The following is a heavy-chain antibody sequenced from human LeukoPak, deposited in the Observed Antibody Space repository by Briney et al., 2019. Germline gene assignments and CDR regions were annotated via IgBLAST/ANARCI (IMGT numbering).Heavy chain of an antibody. J-gene: IGHJ4*02. CDR2: IKEDGSEK. CDR1: GFTFSNYW. CDR3: VRDQANHFDSSGYSPY. V-gene: IGHV3-7*01. D-gene: IGHD3-22*01. Sequence: GGSLRLSWAASGFTFSNYWVSWVRQAPGEGLGWVAYIKEDGSEKYYVDSVKGRFTISRDNAKNSLFLQVNSLRVADTAVYYSVRDQANHFDSSGYSPYWGQGTLVTVSS.